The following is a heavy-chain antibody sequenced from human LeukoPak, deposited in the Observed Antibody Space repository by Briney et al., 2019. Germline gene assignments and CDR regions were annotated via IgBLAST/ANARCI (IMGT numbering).Heavy chain of an antibody. CDR2: IIPIFGTA. Sequence: VASVKVSCKASGGTFSSYAISWVRQAPGQGLEWMGGIIPIFGTANYAQKFQGRVTITTDESTSTAYMVLSSLRSEDTAVYYCARGEVVPAAMIYWGQGTPVTVSS. J-gene: IGHJ4*02. D-gene: IGHD2-2*01. V-gene: IGHV1-69*05. CDR1: GGTFSSYA. CDR3: ARGEVVPAAMIY.